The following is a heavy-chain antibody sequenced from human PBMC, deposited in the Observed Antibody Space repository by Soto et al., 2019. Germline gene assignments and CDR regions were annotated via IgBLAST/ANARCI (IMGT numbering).Heavy chain of an antibody. Sequence: PSETLSLTCAVYGESFRGYYWSWIRQPPGKGLEWIGEINHSGSTEYNSSLKSRVTISVDTSKNQFSLKLSSVAAADTAVYYCAGRRVPTGLFARRYGMDVWGQGTTVTVSS. D-gene: IGHD2-2*01. CDR3: AGRRVPTGLFARRYGMDV. J-gene: IGHJ6*02. CDR2: INHSGST. V-gene: IGHV4-34*01. CDR1: GESFRGYY.